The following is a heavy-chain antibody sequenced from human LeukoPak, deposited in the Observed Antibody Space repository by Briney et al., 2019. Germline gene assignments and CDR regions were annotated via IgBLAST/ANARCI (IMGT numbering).Heavy chain of an antibody. V-gene: IGHV3-48*04. CDR2: ISSSSSTI. J-gene: IGHJ4*02. CDR1: GFTFSSHS. D-gene: IGHD3-16*01. Sequence: GGSLRLSCAASGFTFSSHSMNWVRQAPGKGLEWVSYISSSSSTIYYADSVKGRFTISRDNAKNSLYLQMNSLRAEDTAVYYCARGTFSLDYWGQGTLVTVSS. CDR3: ARGTFSLDY.